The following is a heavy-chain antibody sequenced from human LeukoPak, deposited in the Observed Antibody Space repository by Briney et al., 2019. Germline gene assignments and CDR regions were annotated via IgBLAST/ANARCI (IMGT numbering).Heavy chain of an antibody. D-gene: IGHD2/OR15-2a*01. Sequence: PGGSLRLSCAASGFTFRDFSMHWVRQAPGKGLEWVSLVSGDGGVTHYADSVKGRFTISRDNSKNSLYLQMSSLRVEDTAFYYCAKGNNSLSFNFDYWSQGTLVTVSS. CDR2: VSGDGGVT. CDR1: GFTFRDFS. V-gene: IGHV3-43*02. J-gene: IGHJ4*02. CDR3: AKGNNSLSFNFDY.